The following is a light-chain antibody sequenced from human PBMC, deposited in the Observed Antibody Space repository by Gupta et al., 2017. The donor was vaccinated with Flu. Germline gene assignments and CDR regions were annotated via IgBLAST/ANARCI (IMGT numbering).Light chain of an antibody. J-gene: IGLJ3*02. CDR1: SSNVGNNF. Sequence: QSVLTQPPSVSAAPGPKVTISCSGTSSNVGNNFVSWYKQLPGAAPKLLIYDNNGRPSGIPDRYSGSKSGTSATLGITGLQTGDEADYYCAAWDSSLSAVLFGGGTKLTVL. CDR3: AAWDSSLSAVL. V-gene: IGLV1-51*01. CDR2: DNN.